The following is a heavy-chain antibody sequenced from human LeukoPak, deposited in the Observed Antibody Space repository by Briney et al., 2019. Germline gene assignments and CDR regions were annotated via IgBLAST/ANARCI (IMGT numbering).Heavy chain of an antibody. J-gene: IGHJ5*02. CDR1: GGSFSGYY. CDR3: ARTGGSGWFDP. CDR2: INHSGST. D-gene: IGHD3-10*01. V-gene: IGHV4-34*01. Sequence: SETLSLTCAVYGGSFSGYYWSWIRQPPGKGLEWIGEINHSGSTNYNPSLKSRVTISVDTSKNQFSLKLSSVTAADTAVYHCARTGGSGWFDPWGQGTLVTVSS.